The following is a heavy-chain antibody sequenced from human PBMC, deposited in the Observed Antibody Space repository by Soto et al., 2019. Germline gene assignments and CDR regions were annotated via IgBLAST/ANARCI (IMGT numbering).Heavy chain of an antibody. V-gene: IGHV5-10-1*01. CDR1: GYIFTSYW. D-gene: IGHD5-18*01. CDR3: ARRGLYRYGYRPEDYYYGMDV. CDR2: IDPSDSYT. Sequence: PGESLEISCKGSGYIFTSYWSSWVRQMPGKGLEWMGRIDPSDSYTNYSPSFQGHVTISAYKSISTAYLQWSRLKASDTAMYYCARRGLYRYGYRPEDYYYGMDVWGQGTTVTVSS. J-gene: IGHJ6*02.